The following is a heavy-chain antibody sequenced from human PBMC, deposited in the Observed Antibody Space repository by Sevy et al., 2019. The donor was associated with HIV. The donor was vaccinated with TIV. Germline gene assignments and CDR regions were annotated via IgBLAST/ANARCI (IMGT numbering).Heavy chain of an antibody. J-gene: IGHJ4*02. CDR3: AREGCTKPHDY. CDR1: GIDFSIYS. V-gene: IGHV3-23*01. Sequence: GGSLRLSCAASGIDFSIYSMSWVRQAPGKRLEWVSTLSFGCGKINYADSVKGRFTISRDNSKSSVYLQMNNMRVEDTAVYYCAREGCTKPHDYWGQGILVTVSS. D-gene: IGHD2-8*01. CDR2: LSFGCGKI.